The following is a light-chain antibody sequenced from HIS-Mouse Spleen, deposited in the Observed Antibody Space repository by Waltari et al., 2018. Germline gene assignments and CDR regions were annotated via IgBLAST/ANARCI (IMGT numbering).Light chain of an antibody. CDR1: NIGSES. J-gene: IGLJ2*01. V-gene: IGLV3-21*03. CDR2: DDS. CDR3: QVWDSSSDHVV. Sequence: SYVLTQPPSVSVAPGKTPRITCGGNNIGSESVHWYQQKPGQAPVLVVYDDSDRPSGIPERFSGSNSGNTATLTISRVEAGDEADYYCQVWDSSSDHVVFGGGTKLTVL.